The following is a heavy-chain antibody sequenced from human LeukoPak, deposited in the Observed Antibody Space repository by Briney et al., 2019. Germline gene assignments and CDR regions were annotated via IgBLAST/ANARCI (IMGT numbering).Heavy chain of an antibody. Sequence: PSETLSLTCTVSGGSISSYYWSWIRQPPGKGLECIGYIYYSGSTNYNPSLKSRVTISVDTSKNQFSLKLSSVTAADTAVYYCARRKGGDCFDYWGQGTVVTVSS. CDR3: ARRKGGDCFDY. D-gene: IGHD2-21*01. J-gene: IGHJ4*02. V-gene: IGHV4-59*01. CDR1: GGSISSYY. CDR2: IYYSGST.